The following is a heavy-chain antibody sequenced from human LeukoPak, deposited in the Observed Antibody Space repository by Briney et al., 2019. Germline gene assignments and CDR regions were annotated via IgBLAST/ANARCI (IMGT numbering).Heavy chain of an antibody. J-gene: IGHJ4*02. CDR3: ARESSGYLHFDY. Sequence: GASVKVSCKASGYTFTSYYIHWVRQAPGQGLEWMGIINPSGGSTTYAQKFQGRVTITRDTPTSTVYMVLSSLRSEDTAVYYCARESSGYLHFDYWGQETLVTVSS. CDR1: GYTFTSYY. D-gene: IGHD3-22*01. CDR2: INPSGGST. V-gene: IGHV1-46*01.